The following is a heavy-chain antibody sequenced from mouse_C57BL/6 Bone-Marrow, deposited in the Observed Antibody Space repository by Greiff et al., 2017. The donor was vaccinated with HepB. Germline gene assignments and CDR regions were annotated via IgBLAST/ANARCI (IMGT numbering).Heavy chain of an antibody. Sequence: QVQLQQSGAELVKPGASVKMSCKASGYTFTSYWITWVKQRPGQGLEWIGDIYPGSGSTNYNEKFKSKATLTVDTSSSTAYMQLSSLTSEDSAVYYCARSTMVMDWYFDVWGTGTTVTVSS. V-gene: IGHV1-55*01. CDR1: GYTFTSYW. CDR3: ARSTMVMDWYFDV. D-gene: IGHD2-2*01. J-gene: IGHJ1*03. CDR2: IYPGSGST.